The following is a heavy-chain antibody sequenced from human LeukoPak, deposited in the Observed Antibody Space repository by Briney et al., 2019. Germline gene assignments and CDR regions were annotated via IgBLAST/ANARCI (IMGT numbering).Heavy chain of an antibody. CDR1: GSTFSNYA. CDR3: AKDVPVDFEGSSWPGGHDY. D-gene: IGHD6-13*01. V-gene: IGHV3-23*01. Sequence: GGSLRLSCAASGSTFSNYAMSWVRQAPGKGLEWLSAISRSGGSTYYADSVKGRFTISRDNSKNTLYLQMNSLGAEDTAVYYCAKDVPVDFEGSSWPGGHDYWGQGTLVTVSS. J-gene: IGHJ4*02. CDR2: ISRSGGST.